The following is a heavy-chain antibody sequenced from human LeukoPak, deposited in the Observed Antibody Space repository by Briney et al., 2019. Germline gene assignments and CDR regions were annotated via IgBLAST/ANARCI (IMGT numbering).Heavy chain of an antibody. CDR2: ISSRSSYI. D-gene: IGHD3-22*01. CDR1: GFTFSSYS. Sequence: GGSLRLSCAVSGFTFSSYSMNWVRQAPGKGLEWVSSISSRSSYIYNAESLKGRFTISRDNAKNPLYLQMNSLRAEDTAVYYCTRDRDDDSSGSIDDAFDIWGQGTMLTVSS. V-gene: IGHV3-21*01. J-gene: IGHJ3*02. CDR3: TRDRDDDSSGSIDDAFDI.